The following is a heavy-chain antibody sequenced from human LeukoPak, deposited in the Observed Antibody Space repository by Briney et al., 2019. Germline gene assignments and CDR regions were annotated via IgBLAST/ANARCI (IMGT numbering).Heavy chain of an antibody. CDR3: ARDLWERAFDI. J-gene: IGHJ3*02. CDR1: GGSISSYY. V-gene: IGHV4-59*01. CDR2: IYYSGST. D-gene: IGHD1-26*01. Sequence: PSETLSLTCTVSGGSISSYYWSWIRQPPGKGLEWIGYIYYSGSTNYNPSLKSRVTISVDTSKNQFSLKLSSVTAADTAVYYCARDLWERAFDIWGQGTMVTVSS.